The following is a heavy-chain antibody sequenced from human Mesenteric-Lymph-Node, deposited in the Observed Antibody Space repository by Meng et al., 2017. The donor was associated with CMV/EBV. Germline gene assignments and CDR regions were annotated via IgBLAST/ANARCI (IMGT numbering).Heavy chain of an antibody. CDR3: ARDGDFWTGTRFDY. J-gene: IGHJ4*02. Sequence: SETLSLTCTVSGGSISSYYWSWIRQSPGKGLEWIGYIYHTGSTNYNPSLKSRVTITVDTSKNQFSLKLSSVTAADTAVYYCARDGDFWTGTRFDYWGQGTLVTVSS. CDR1: GGSISSYY. D-gene: IGHD3/OR15-3a*01. CDR2: IYHTGST. V-gene: IGHV4-59*01.